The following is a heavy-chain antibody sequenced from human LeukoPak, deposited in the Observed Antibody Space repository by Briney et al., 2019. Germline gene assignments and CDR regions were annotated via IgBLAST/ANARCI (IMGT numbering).Heavy chain of an antibody. CDR3: ARGRQEYYYVSVFDI. D-gene: IGHD3-10*02. CDR2: IWYDGSNK. V-gene: IGHV3-33*01. Sequence: PGGSLRLSCAASGFTFSSYGMPWVRQAPGKGLEWVAVIWYDGSNKYYADSVKGRFTISRDNSKNTLYLQMNSLRAEDTAVYYCARGRQEYYYVSVFDIWGQGTMVTVSS. CDR1: GFTFSSYG. J-gene: IGHJ3*02.